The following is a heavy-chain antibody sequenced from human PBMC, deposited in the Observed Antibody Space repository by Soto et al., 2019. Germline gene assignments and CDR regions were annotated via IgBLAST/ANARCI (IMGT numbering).Heavy chain of an antibody. J-gene: IGHJ4*02. D-gene: IGHD6-13*01. CDR2: IHYSGST. Sequence: SETLSLTCTVSGVSITSHYWTWIRQPPGKGLEWIGNIHYSGSTNYSPSLKSRVIISVDTSENQSSLKLSSVTTADTAVYYCTGGGAGRPFDYWGQGALVTVSS. V-gene: IGHV4-59*11. CDR3: TGGGAGRPFDY. CDR1: GVSITSHY.